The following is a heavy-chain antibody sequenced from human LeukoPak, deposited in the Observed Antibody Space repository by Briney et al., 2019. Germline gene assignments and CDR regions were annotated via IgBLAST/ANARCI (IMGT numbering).Heavy chain of an antibody. Sequence: SETLSLTCTVSGGSINGYYSSWLRQPAGKGLEWIGRIYTSGSTNYNPSLTSRVTMSVETSNNQFSLKLDCVTAADTAVYYCAGEQYSYDRRDYPTGSYSDYWGQRSLVT. J-gene: IGHJ4*02. D-gene: IGHD3-22*01. CDR2: IYTSGST. CDR1: GGSINGYY. CDR3: AGEQYSYDRRDYPTGSYSDY. V-gene: IGHV4-4*07.